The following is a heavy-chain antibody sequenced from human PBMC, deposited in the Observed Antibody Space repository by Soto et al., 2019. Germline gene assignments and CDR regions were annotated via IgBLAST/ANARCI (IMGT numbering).Heavy chain of an antibody. CDR1: GGSFSGYY. D-gene: IGHD2-8*02. CDR3: ARDKITGLFDY. Sequence: QVQLQQWGAGLLKPSETLSLTCAVYGGSFSGYYWTWIRQPPGTGLEWIGEINHSGSTNYNPSLKSRVTISVDTSKNQFSLKLTSVTAADTVVYYCARDKITGLFDYWGQGTLVTVS. J-gene: IGHJ4*02. V-gene: IGHV4-34*01. CDR2: INHSGST.